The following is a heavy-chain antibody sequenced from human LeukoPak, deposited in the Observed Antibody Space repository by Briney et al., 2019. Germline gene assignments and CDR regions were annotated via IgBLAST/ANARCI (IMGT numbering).Heavy chain of an antibody. V-gene: IGHV4-39*07. CDR3: ARVSTSFGEYDSLSYYYYGMDV. Sequence: PSETLSLTCTVSGGSISSSSYYWGWIRQPPGKGLEWIGSIYYSGSTYYNPSLKSRVTISVDTSKNQFSLKLSSVTAADTAVYYCARVSTSFGEYDSLSYYYYGMDVWGQGTTVTVSS. D-gene: IGHD3-22*01. CDR1: GGSISSSSYY. J-gene: IGHJ6*02. CDR2: IYYSGST.